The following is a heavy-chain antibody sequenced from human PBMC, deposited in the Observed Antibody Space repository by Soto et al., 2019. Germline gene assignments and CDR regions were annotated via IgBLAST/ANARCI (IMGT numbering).Heavy chain of an antibody. Sequence: EVQLLEPGGGLVQPGGSLRLSCAASGFSFSSYAMNWVRQAPGKGLEWVSVISGSGDSTYYADSVKGRFTISRDNSKNTLYLQMISLRAEDTAVYYCARRSSGWYFDHWGQGTLVIVSS. D-gene: IGHD6-19*01. J-gene: IGHJ4*02. CDR3: ARRSSGWYFDH. V-gene: IGHV3-23*01. CDR2: ISGSGDST. CDR1: GFSFSSYA.